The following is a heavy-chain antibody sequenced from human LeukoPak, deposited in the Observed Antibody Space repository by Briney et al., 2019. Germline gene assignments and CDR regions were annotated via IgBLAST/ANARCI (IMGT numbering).Heavy chain of an antibody. V-gene: IGHV3-23*01. J-gene: IGHJ4*02. Sequence: PGGSLRLSCAASGFTFSSYAMSWVRQAPGKGLEWVAAISGSGGSTYYADSVKGRFTISRDNSKNTLYLQMNSLRAEDTAVYYCAKGNTQAHTAMDTVGFDYWGQGTLVTVSS. CDR1: GFTFSSYA. CDR2: ISGSGGST. CDR3: AKGNTQAHTAMDTVGFDY. D-gene: IGHD5-18*01.